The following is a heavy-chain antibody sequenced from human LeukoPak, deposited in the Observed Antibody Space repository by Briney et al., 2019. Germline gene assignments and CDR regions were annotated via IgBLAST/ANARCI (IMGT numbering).Heavy chain of an antibody. CDR3: AREGWYYSGSGRNYYYGMDV. CDR1: GGSISGDF. D-gene: IGHD3-10*01. Sequence: PSETLSLTCTVSGGSISGDFWSWIRQPPGKGLEWIGYMYYSGSTDYNPSLKSRVTMSMDTSKNQFSLKLYSVTAADTAVYYCAREGWYYSGSGRNYYYGMDVWGQGTAVIVSS. CDR2: MYYSGST. J-gene: IGHJ6*02. V-gene: IGHV4-59*01.